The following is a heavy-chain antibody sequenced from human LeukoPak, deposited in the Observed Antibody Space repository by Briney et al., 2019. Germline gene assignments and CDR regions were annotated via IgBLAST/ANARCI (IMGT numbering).Heavy chain of an antibody. CDR1: GFTFDDFA. V-gene: IGHV3-9*01. Sequence: GGSLRLSCAASGFTFDDFALHWDRQAPGKGLEWVSGISWNSDDIGYADSVKGRFTISRDNAKNSLYLQMNSLRAEDTALYYCAKLYGYSYGYIDFWGQGTLVTVSS. J-gene: IGHJ4*02. CDR3: AKLYGYSYGYIDF. CDR2: ISWNSDDI. D-gene: IGHD5-18*01.